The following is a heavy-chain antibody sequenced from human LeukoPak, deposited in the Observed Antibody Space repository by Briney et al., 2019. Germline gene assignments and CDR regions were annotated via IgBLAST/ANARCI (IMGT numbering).Heavy chain of an antibody. Sequence: GGSLRLSCVVSGFTFSDHWMHWVRQAPGKGLVWVSRINSDGSVPNYADSVRGRFTISRDNAKNTLYLQMNSLRAEDTAVYYCAKMVIAVAGAFDIWGQGTMVTVSS. CDR2: INSDGSVP. D-gene: IGHD6-19*01. J-gene: IGHJ3*02. V-gene: IGHV3-74*01. CDR3: AKMVIAVAGAFDI. CDR1: GFTFSDHW.